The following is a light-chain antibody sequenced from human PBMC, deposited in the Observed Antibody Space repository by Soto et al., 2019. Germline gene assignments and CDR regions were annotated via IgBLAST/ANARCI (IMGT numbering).Light chain of an antibody. Sequence: EIVLTQSPGTLSLSPGERATLSCRASQSVSRTYLAWYQQKPGQAPRLLIYGASNRATGIPGRFSGSGSGTDFTLTISSLEPEDFAVYYCQHRINWPLTFGGGTKVDIK. CDR2: GAS. CDR3: QHRINWPLT. V-gene: IGKV3-11*01. CDR1: QSVSRTY. J-gene: IGKJ4*01.